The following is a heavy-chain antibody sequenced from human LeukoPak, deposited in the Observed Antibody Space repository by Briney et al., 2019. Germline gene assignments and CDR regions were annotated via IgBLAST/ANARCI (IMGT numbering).Heavy chain of an antibody. CDR2: IYPGDSGT. Sequence: GESLKISCKASGYTFTSYWIYWGRQMPGKGLESMGTIYPGDSGTRYSPSFQRQVTISADKSISTAYLQLSSLKTSDTAMYSCARHSIASATAPDAHDIWGHGTMFTVSS. D-gene: IGHD2-21*02. CDR1: GYTFTSYW. J-gene: IGHJ3*02. CDR3: ARHSIASATAPDAHDI. V-gene: IGHV5-51*01.